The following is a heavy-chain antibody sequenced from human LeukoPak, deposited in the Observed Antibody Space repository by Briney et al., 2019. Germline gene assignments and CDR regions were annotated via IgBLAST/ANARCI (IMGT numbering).Heavy chain of an antibody. V-gene: IGHV3-11*01. CDR1: GFTFSDYY. D-gene: IGHD2-2*01. Sequence: GGSLRLSCAASGFTFSDYYMSWIRQAPGKGLEWVSYISSSGSTIYYADSVKGRFTISRDNAKNSLYLQMNSLRAEDTAVYYCARAAYCSSTSCYGDFDYWGQGTLVTVSP. J-gene: IGHJ4*02. CDR3: ARAAYCSSTSCYGDFDY. CDR2: ISSSGSTI.